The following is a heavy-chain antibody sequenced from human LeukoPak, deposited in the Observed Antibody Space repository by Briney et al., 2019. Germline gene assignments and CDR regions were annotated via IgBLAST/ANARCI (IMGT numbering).Heavy chain of an antibody. J-gene: IGHJ4*02. CDR3: ARGARSSWYGAFDY. V-gene: IGHV4-34*01. D-gene: IGHD6-13*01. CDR2: INHSGST. Sequence: TSETLSLTCAVYGGSFNGYYWSWIRQPPGKGLEWIGEINHSGSTNYNPPLKSRVTISVDTSKNQFSLKLSSVTAADTAVYYCARGARSSWYGAFDYWGQGTLVTVSS. CDR1: GGSFNGYY.